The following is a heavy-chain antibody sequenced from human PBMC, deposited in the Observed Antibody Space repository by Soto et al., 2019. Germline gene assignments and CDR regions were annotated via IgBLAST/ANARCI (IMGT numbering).Heavy chain of an antibody. CDR1: GFTFSSYG. CDR3: AKEPDPVEYYYYYMDV. CDR2: ISYDGSNK. V-gene: IGHV3-30*18. J-gene: IGHJ6*03. Sequence: GGSLRLSCAASGFTFSSYGMHWVRQAPGKGLEWVAVISYDGSNKYYADSVKGRFTISRDNSKNTLYLQMNSLRAEDTAVYYCAKEPDPVEYYYYYMDVWGKGTTVTVSS.